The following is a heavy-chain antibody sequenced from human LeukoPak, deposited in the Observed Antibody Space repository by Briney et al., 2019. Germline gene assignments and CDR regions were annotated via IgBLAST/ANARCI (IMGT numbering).Heavy chain of an antibody. D-gene: IGHD1-26*01. V-gene: IGHV1-2*06. CDR2: INPNSGGT. CDR3: ARDQSGSYFPYYYYMDV. Sequence: GASVKVSCKASGYTFTGYYMHWVRQAPGQGLEWMGRINPNSGGTNYAQKFQGRVTMTRDTSISTAYMELSRLRSDDTAVYYCARDQSGSYFPYYYYMDVWGKGTTVTVSS. CDR1: GYTFTGYY. J-gene: IGHJ6*03.